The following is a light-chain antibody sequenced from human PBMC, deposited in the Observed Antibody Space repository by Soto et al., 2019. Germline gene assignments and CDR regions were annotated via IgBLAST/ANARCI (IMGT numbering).Light chain of an antibody. CDR3: QQRSDWPST. CDR1: QSVGSY. J-gene: IGKJ4*01. V-gene: IGKV3-11*01. CDR2: DAS. Sequence: EIVLTQSPATLSLSPGDRATLSCRASQSVGSYLGWYQQRPGQAPRLLIYDASNTATGIPARFSGSGSGTDFTLTISSLGPEDFAVYYCQQRSDWPSTFGGGTKVEIK.